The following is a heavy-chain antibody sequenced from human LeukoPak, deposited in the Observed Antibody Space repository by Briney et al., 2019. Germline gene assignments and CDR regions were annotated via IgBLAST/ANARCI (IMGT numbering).Heavy chain of an antibody. CDR3: ARTLRGYSGYDTRFDP. D-gene: IGHD5-12*01. V-gene: IGHV1-69*06. Sequence: ASVKVSCKASGGTFSSYAISWVRQAPGQGLEWMGGIIPIFGTANYAQKFQGRVTITADKSTSTAYMELSSLRSEDTAAYYCARTLRGYSGYDTRFDPWGQGTLVTVSS. J-gene: IGHJ5*02. CDR1: GGTFSSYA. CDR2: IIPIFGTA.